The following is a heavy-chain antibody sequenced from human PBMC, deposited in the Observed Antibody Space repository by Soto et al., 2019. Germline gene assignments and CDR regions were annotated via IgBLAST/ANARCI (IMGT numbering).Heavy chain of an antibody. CDR3: AVSSPDIVVLPSSIYFTS. Sequence: GGSLRLSCAASGFTVSSKYMSWVRQAPGKGLEWVSGLSWDRSTVAYADSVQGRFTISRDHAKNSVDLLMDSLRPDDTALYFCAVSSPDIVVLPSSIYFTSWGPGTQVTVSS. CDR1: GFTVSSKY. CDR2: LSWDRSTV. D-gene: IGHD2-15*01. V-gene: IGHV3-9*01. J-gene: IGHJ4*02.